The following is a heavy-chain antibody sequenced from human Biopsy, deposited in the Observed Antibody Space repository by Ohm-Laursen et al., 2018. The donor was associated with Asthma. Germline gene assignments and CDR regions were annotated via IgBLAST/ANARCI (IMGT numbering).Heavy chain of an antibody. D-gene: IGHD5-12*01. J-gene: IGHJ6*02. CDR3: ARGYSGTDRIVYYYSGMEV. CDR2: LIPVLGTA. CDR1: GDSLGSFINYA. V-gene: IGHV1-69*13. Sequence: SVKVSCKASGDSLGSFINYAVSWVRQAPRQGLEWMGGLIPVLGTADYAPMFEGRVTITADESTSTAYLELTSLRFEDTAVYYCARGYSGTDRIVYYYSGMEVWGQGTTVTVSS.